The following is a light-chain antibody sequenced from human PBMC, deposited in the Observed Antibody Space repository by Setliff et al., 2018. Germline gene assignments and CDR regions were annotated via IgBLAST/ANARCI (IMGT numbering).Light chain of an antibody. V-gene: IGLV2-8*01. J-gene: IGLJ1*01. CDR2: EVS. CDR3: SSYAGSNTPYV. CDR1: SSDVGGYNY. Sequence: QSVLTQPPSASGSPGQSVTISCTGTSSDVGGYNYVSWYQQHPGKAPKLMIYEVSKRPSGVPDRFSGPKSGNTASLTVSGLQAEDEADYYCSSYAGSNTPYVFGTGTKVTVL.